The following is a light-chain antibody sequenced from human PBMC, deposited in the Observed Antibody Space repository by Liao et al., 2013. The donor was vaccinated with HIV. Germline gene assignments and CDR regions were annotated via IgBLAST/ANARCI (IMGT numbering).Light chain of an antibody. CDR1: NIGSKK. J-gene: IGLJ1*01. CDR2: YNN. Sequence: SYELTQPPSVSVAPGKTARITCGGNNIGSKKVHWYQQQPGQAPVVVIFYNNDRPSGIPDRFSGSNSGNTATLTIIGAQAVDEADYYCQVWDSNPASVFGSFVFGTGTKVSVL. CDR3: QVWDSNPASVFGSFV. V-gene: IGLV3-21*01.